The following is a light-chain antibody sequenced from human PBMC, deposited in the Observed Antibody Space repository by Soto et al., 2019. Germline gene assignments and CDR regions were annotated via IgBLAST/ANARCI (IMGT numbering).Light chain of an antibody. CDR2: DAS. V-gene: IGKV3-15*01. CDR3: QQYNNWPWT. CDR1: QSVSSK. J-gene: IGKJ1*01. Sequence: EIVMTQSPATLSVSPGERATLSCRASQSVSSKLAWYQQKPGQAPRLLIYDASTRANGIPARISGSGSGTEFTLTISSLQSEDFAVYCCQQYNNWPWTFGQGTKVDIK.